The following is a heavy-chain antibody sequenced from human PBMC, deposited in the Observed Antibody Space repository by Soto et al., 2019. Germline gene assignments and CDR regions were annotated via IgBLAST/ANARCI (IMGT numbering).Heavy chain of an antibody. D-gene: IGHD6-13*01. CDR1: GFTFSSYA. Sequence: GGSLSLSCAASGFTFSSYAMSWVRQAPGKGLEWVSAISGSGGSTYYADSVKGRFTISRDNSKNTLYLQMNSLRAEDTAVYYCARSLYSSSWYAYWGQGTLVTVSS. CDR3: ARSLYSSSWYAY. J-gene: IGHJ4*02. V-gene: IGHV3-23*01. CDR2: ISGSGGST.